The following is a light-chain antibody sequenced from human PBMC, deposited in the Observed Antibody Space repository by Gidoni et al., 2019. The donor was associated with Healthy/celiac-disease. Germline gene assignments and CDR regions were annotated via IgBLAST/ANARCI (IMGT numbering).Light chain of an antibody. CDR2: DAS. CDR3: QQRSNWPLYS. CDR1: QSVSSY. Sequence: DIVLTQSPATLSLSPGERATLSCRASQSVSSYLAWYQQKPGQAPRLLIYDASNRAPGIPARFSGSGSGTDFTLTISSLEPEDFAVYYCQQRSNWPLYSFGQGTKLEIK. J-gene: IGKJ2*03. V-gene: IGKV3-11*01.